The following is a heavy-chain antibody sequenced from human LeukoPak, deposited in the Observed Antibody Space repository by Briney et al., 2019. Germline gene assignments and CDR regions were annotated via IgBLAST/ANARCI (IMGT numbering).Heavy chain of an antibody. V-gene: IGHV3-21*01. CDR2: ISSSSSYI. CDR3: ARDLSKSTVTTALLYYYYGMDV. CDR1: GFTFSSYS. J-gene: IGHJ6*02. D-gene: IGHD4-17*01. Sequence: GGSLRLSCAASGFTFSSYSMNWVRQAPGKGLEWVSSISSSSSYIYYADSVKVRFTISRDNAKNSLYLQMNSLRAEDTAVYYCARDLSKSTVTTALLYYYYGMDVWGQGTTVTVSS.